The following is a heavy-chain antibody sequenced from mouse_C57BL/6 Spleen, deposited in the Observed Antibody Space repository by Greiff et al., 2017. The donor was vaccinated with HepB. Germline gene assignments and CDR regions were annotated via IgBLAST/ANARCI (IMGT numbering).Heavy chain of an antibody. V-gene: IGHV1-80*01. Sequence: VKLQESGAELVKPGASVKISCKASGYAFSSYWMNWVKQRPGKGLEWIGQIYPGDGDTNYNGKFKGKATLTADKSSSTAYMQLSSLTSEDSAVYFCARWDYGSSPYAMDYWGQGTSVTVSS. CDR3: ARWDYGSSPYAMDY. D-gene: IGHD1-1*01. J-gene: IGHJ4*01. CDR2: IYPGDGDT. CDR1: GYAFSSYW.